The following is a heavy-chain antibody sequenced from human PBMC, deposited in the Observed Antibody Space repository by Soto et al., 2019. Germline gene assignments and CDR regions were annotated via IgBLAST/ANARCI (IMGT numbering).Heavy chain of an antibody. D-gene: IGHD3-22*01. CDR2: IIPIFGTA. J-gene: IGHJ6*02. CDR1: GGTFSSYA. CDR3: AREATYYYDSSGYYSWNYYYGMDV. V-gene: IGHV1-69*13. Sequence: GASVKVSCKASGGTFSSYAISWVRQAPGQGLEWMGGIIPIFGTANYAQKFQGRVTITADESTSTAYMELSSLRSEDTAVYYCAREATYYYDSSGYYSWNYYYGMDVWGQGTTVTVSS.